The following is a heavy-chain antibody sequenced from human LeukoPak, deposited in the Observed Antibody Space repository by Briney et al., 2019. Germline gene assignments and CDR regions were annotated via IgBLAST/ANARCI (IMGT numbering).Heavy chain of an antibody. CDR3: ARGRFPLLY. CDR1: GGSFSGYY. V-gene: IGHV4-34*01. CDR2: INHSGST. D-gene: IGHD2-15*01. Sequence: SETLSLTCAVYGGSFSGYYWSWIRQPPGKGLEWIGEINHSGSTNYNPSLKSRVTISVDTSKNQFSLKLSSVTAEDTAVYYCARGRFPLLYWGQGTLVTVSS. J-gene: IGHJ4*02.